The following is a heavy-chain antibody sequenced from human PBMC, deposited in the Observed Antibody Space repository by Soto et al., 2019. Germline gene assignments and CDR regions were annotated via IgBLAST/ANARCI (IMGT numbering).Heavy chain of an antibody. D-gene: IGHD2-2*01. CDR1: GFTFSSYG. CDR3: ARVSCISTSCYEDY. Sequence: QVQLVESGGGVVQPGRSLRLCCAASGFTFSSYGMHWVRQAPGKGLEWVAVIWYDGSNKYYADSVKGRFTISRDNSKNTLYLQMNSLRAEDTAVYYCARVSCISTSCYEDYWGQGTLVTVSS. CDR2: IWYDGSNK. J-gene: IGHJ4*02. V-gene: IGHV3-33*01.